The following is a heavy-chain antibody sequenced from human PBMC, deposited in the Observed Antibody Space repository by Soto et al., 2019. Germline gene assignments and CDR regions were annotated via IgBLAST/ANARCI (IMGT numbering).Heavy chain of an antibody. Sequence: GGSLRLSCAASGFTFSSYAMSWVRQAPGKGLEWVSAISGSGGSTYYADSVKGRFTISRDNSKNTLYLQMNSLRAEDTAVYYCSKRKEYDDCSGKPKSPGYWGQGTLVTVSS. CDR1: GFTFSSYA. V-gene: IGHV3-23*01. CDR3: SKRKEYDDCSGKPKSPGY. CDR2: ISGSGGST. J-gene: IGHJ4*02. D-gene: IGHD3-22*01.